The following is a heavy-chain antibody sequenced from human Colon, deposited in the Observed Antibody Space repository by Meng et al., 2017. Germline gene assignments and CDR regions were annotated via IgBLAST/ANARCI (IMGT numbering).Heavy chain of an antibody. D-gene: IGHD3-16*01. V-gene: IGHV1-46*01. J-gene: IGHJ4*02. CDR2: INPSGGST. CDR1: GYTFTSYY. Sequence: QVQLVQSRAEVKKPGASVRVSCQASGYTFTSYYIHWVRQAHGQGLEWMGMINPSGGSTLFAQRFQGRVTLTRETSTSTVYMQLSSLRAEDTALYYCARAPIWGSLSRLDYWGQGTLVTVSS. CDR3: ARAPIWGSLSRLDY.